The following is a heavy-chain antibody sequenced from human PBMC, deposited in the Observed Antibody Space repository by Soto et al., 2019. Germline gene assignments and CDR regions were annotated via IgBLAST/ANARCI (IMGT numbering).Heavy chain of an antibody. J-gene: IGHJ6*02. Sequence: GESLKISCKGSGYSFTSYAMSWVRQAPGKGLEWVSAISGSGGSTYYADSVKGRFTISRDNSKNTLYLQMNSLRAEDTAVYYCAKEVPYYDFWSGYSNGMDVWGQGTTVTVSS. CDR3: AKEVPYYDFWSGYSNGMDV. CDR2: ISGSGGST. D-gene: IGHD3-3*01. CDR1: GYSFTSYA. V-gene: IGHV3-23*01.